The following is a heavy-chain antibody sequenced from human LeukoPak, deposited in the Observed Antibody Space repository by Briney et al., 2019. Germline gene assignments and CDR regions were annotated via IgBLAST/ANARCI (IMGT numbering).Heavy chain of an antibody. V-gene: IGHV5-51*01. CDR3: ATWAGASTLDWFDP. D-gene: IGHD1-1*01. CDR1: GYIFTDYG. Sequence: GESLKISCQVSGYIFTDYGIGWVRQMPGKGLEWMCIIYLGNFVTRYSPSFEGQVTISADKSINTVYLQWSSLKASDTAMYYCATWAGASTLDWFDPWGQGTLVTVSS. CDR2: IYLGNFVT. J-gene: IGHJ5*02.